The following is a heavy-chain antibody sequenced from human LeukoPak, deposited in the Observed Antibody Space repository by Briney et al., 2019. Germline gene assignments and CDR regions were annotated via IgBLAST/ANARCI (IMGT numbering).Heavy chain of an antibody. D-gene: IGHD3-22*01. Sequence: ASVKVSCKASGYTFTGYYMHWVRQAPGQGLEWMGWINPNSGGTDYAQKFQGRVTMTRDTSISTAYMELSRLRSDDTAVYYCAETSSGYYYEGELQHWGQGTLVTVSS. V-gene: IGHV1-2*02. CDR3: AETSSGYYYEGELQH. J-gene: IGHJ1*01. CDR1: GYTFTGYY. CDR2: INPNSGGT.